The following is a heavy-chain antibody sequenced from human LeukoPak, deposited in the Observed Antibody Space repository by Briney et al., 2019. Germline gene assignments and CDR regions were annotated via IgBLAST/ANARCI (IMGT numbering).Heavy chain of an antibody. CDR1: GFTFSTYS. J-gene: IGHJ3*02. D-gene: IGHD5-24*01. V-gene: IGHV3-21*04. Sequence: GGSLRLSCAASGFTFSTYSMTWVRQAPGKGLEWVSSISISNTYINYADSVKGRFTVSRDNAKNSLYLQMNSLRADDTALYYCARRFRDGYDHDAFDIWGQGTMVTVSS. CDR3: ARRFRDGYDHDAFDI. CDR2: ISISNTYI.